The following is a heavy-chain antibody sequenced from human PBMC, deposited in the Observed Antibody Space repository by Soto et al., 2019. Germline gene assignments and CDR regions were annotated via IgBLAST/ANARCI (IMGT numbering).Heavy chain of an antibody. J-gene: IGHJ4*02. V-gene: IGHV3-23*01. CDR3: AKHSPDDSSGYSSRYFDY. D-gene: IGHD3-22*01. CDR2: ISGSGGST. CDR1: GFTFGRYA. Sequence: RWSLRLSCAASGFTFGRYAMSWVRQAPGKGLEWVSAISGSGGSTYYADSVKGRVTISRDNSKNTLYLQMNSLRAEDTAVYYCAKHSPDDSSGYSSRYFDYWGQGTLVTVSS.